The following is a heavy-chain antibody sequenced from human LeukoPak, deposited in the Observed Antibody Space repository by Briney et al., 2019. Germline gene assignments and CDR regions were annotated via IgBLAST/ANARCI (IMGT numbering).Heavy chain of an antibody. D-gene: IGHD1-14*01. CDR1: GYTFTGYY. CDR3: ASFSLREPFDY. J-gene: IGHJ4*02. Sequence: ASVKVSCKASGYTFTGYYMHWVRQAPEQGLEWMGRIDPNSGGTNYAQKFQGRVTMTRDTSISTAYMELSRLRSDDTAVYYCASFSLREPFDYWGQGTLVTVSS. V-gene: IGHV1-2*06. CDR2: IDPNSGGT.